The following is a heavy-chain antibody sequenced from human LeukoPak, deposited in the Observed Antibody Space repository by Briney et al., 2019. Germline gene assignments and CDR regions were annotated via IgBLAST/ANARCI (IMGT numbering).Heavy chain of an antibody. CDR2: VHYSGTT. D-gene: IGHD3-3*01. Sequence: SETLSLTCTVSGGSISSYYWSWIRQPPGKGLEWIGYVHYSGTTNYNPSLKSRVTISVDTSKNLFSLKLSSVTAADTAVYYCAGHKSGYYTAFDSWGQGTLDTVSS. J-gene: IGHJ4*02. CDR3: AGHKSGYYTAFDS. V-gene: IGHV4-59*08. CDR1: GGSISSYY.